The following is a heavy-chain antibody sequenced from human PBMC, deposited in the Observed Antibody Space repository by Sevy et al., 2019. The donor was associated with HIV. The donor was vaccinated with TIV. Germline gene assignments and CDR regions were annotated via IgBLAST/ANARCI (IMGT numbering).Heavy chain of an antibody. V-gene: IGHV3-30*18. D-gene: IGHD4-17*01. CDR1: GFTFSSYS. CDR2: ISYDGSNK. CDR3: AKYRPSGGATVNTFYFDY. J-gene: IGHJ4*02. Sequence: GGSLRLSCAASGFTFSSYSMHWVRQAPGKGLEWVAVISYDGSNKYYADSVKGRFTISRDNSKNTLYLQMNSLRAEDTAVYYCAKYRPSGGATVNTFYFDYWGQGTLVTVSS.